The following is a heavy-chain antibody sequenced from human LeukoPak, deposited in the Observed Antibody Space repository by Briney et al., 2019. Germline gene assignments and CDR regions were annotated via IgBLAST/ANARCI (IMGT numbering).Heavy chain of an antibody. CDR1: GYTLTELS. J-gene: IGHJ4*02. D-gene: IGHD3-10*01. V-gene: IGHV1-24*01. CDR2: FDPEDGET. Sequence: GASVKVTCKVSGYTLTELSMHWVRPAPGKGREWMGGFDPEDGETIYAQKFQGRVTMTEDTSTETAYMELSSLRSEDTAVYFCATNYYGSGPLDYWGQGTLVTVSS. CDR3: ATNYYGSGPLDY.